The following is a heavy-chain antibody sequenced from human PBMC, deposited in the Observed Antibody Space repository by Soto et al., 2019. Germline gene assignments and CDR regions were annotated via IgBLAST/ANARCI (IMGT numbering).Heavy chain of an antibody. Sequence: SVKVSCKASGGTFSSYASSWVRQAPGQGLEWMGGIIPIFGTANYAQKFQGRVTITADESTSTAYMELSSLRSEDTAVYYCARAVGIAVAGLYYYYGMDVWGQGTTVTVSS. V-gene: IGHV1-69*13. CDR1: GGTFSSYA. J-gene: IGHJ6*02. D-gene: IGHD6-19*01. CDR2: IIPIFGTA. CDR3: ARAVGIAVAGLYYYYGMDV.